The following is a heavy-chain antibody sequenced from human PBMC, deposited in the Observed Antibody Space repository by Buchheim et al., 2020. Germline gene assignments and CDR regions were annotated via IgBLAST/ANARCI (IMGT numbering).Heavy chain of an antibody. J-gene: IGHJ6*02. Sequence: EVQLVESGGGLVQPGGSLRLSCAASGFTVSSNYMSWVRQAPGKGLEWVSVIYSGGSTYYADSVKGRFTISSDNSKNTLYLQMNSLRAEDTAVYYCARGRGKTGYSSSWPGHYYGMDVWGQGTT. CDR1: GFTVSSNY. V-gene: IGHV3-66*01. D-gene: IGHD6-13*01. CDR2: IYSGGST. CDR3: ARGRGKTGYSSSWPGHYYGMDV.